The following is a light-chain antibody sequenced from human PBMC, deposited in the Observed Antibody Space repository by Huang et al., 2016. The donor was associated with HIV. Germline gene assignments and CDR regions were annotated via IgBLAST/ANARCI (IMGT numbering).Light chain of an antibody. CDR3: QQRSNWHFT. Sequence: EIVLTQSPATLSLSPGERATLSCRASQSVRSSLTWYQQKPGQAPRLLIYDAPNRATGIPARFSGSGSGTDFTLTISSLEPEDFAVYYCQQRSNWHFTFGPGTKVDIK. CDR2: DAP. J-gene: IGKJ3*01. CDR1: QSVRSS. V-gene: IGKV3-11*01.